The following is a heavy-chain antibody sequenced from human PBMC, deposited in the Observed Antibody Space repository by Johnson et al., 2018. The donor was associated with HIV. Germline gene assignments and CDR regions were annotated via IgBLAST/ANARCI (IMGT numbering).Heavy chain of an antibody. D-gene: IGHD2-21*01. CDR1: GFTFSSYA. Sequence: QMQLVESGGGVVQPGRSLRLSCAASGFTFSSYAVHWVRQAPGKGLEWVAVISYDGTYKYYIDSVKGRFTVSRDNAKNSLYLQMNSLRAEDTALYYCAKKLGPGAISDGGSFDIWGQGTVVAVSS. CDR2: ISYDGTYK. V-gene: IGHV3-30-3*02. J-gene: IGHJ3*02. CDR3: AKKLGPGAISDGGSFDI.